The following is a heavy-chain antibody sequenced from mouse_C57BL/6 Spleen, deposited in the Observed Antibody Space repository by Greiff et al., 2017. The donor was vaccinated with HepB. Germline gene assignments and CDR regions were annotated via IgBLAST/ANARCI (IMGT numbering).Heavy chain of an antibody. V-gene: IGHV2-9-1*01. D-gene: IGHD2-3*01. J-gene: IGHJ3*01. Sequence: VKLMESGPGLVAPSQSLSITCTVSGFSLTSYAISWVRQPPGKGLEWLGVIWTGGGTNYNSALKSRLSISKDNSKSQVFLKMNSLQTDDTARYYCARNGIYDGYYPFAYWGQGTLVTVSA. CDR3: ARNGIYDGYYPFAY. CDR1: GFSLTSYA. CDR2: IWTGGGT.